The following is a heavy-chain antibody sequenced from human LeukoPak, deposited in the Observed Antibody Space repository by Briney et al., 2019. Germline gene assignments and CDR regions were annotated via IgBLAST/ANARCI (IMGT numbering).Heavy chain of an antibody. D-gene: IGHD3-16*01. Sequence: KPSETLSLTCTVSGGSISSSSYYWGWIRQPPGKGLEWIGEINHGGSTNYNPSLKSRITISVDTSKNLFSLKLSSVTAADTAMYYCARGRLPHLWGRGSLVTVSP. CDR2: INHGGST. CDR1: GGSISSSSYY. CDR3: ARGRLPHL. V-gene: IGHV4-39*07. J-gene: IGHJ2*01.